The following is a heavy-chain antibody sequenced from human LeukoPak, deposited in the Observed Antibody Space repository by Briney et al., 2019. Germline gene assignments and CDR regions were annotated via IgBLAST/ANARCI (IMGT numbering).Heavy chain of an antibody. CDR2: INSDGSTT. CDR1: GFTFSNSW. V-gene: IGHV3-74*01. Sequence: GGSLRPSCAASGFTFSNSWMHWVRQAPGKGLVWVSTINSDGSTTGYADSVKGRFTISRDNAKNTLYLQMNSLRAEDTAVYYCTSEVTTDSWGQGTLVTVSS. J-gene: IGHJ4*02. D-gene: IGHD4-17*01. CDR3: TSEVTTDS.